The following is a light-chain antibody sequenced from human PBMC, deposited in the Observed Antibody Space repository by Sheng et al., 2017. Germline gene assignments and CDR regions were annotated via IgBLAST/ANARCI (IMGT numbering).Light chain of an antibody. CDR2: EAS. CDR3: QQYRNYSPT. J-gene: IGKJ1*01. CDR1: QSISRW. V-gene: IGKV1-5*03. Sequence: DIHMSQFPSNLSASIGDRVTFTCRASQSISRWLAWYQLKPGEAPKLLIHEASILDTGVPSRFSGSGSGTEFTLTISSLQPDDSASYYCQQYRNYSPTFGQGTKVEI.